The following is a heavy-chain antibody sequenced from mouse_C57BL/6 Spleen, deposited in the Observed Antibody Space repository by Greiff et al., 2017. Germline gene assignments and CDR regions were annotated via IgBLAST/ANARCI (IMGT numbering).Heavy chain of an antibody. Sequence: VQLKESGPGLVKPSQSLSLTCSVTGYSITSGYYWNWIRQFPGNKLEWMGYISYDGSNNYNPSLKNRISIPRDTSKNQFFLKLNSVTTEDTATYYCARHYDFDYWGQGTTLTVSS. CDR3: ARHYDFDY. D-gene: IGHD2-4*01. J-gene: IGHJ2*01. V-gene: IGHV3-6*01. CDR2: ISYDGSN. CDR1: GYSITSGYY.